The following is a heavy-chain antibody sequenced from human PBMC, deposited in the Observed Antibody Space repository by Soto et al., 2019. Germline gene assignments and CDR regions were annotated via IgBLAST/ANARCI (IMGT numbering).Heavy chain of an antibody. CDR2: IKGDGSKK. Sequence: EVQLVESGGALVQPGGSLRLSCMASGFTFNTYWMAWVRQAPGKGLEWVANIKGDGSKKSYLDSVKGRFTIYREYADKCLFLEMKCLRVEDTALYYCVRDLNYVVLNVYYGVFDTWGQGTMVTVSS. CDR1: GFTFNTYW. CDR3: VRDLNYVVLNVYYGVFDT. D-gene: IGHD3-9*01. V-gene: IGHV3-7*01. J-gene: IGHJ3*01.